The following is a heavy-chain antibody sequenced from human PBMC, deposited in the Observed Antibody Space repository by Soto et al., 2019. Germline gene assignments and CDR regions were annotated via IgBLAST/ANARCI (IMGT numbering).Heavy chain of an antibody. CDR1: GYSFTTHW. CDR3: ARSQFDYVWGTSGYFDS. CDR2: IYPGDSDT. D-gene: IGHD3-16*01. V-gene: IGHV5-51*01. Sequence: GESLKISCKGSGYSFTTHWVGWVRQMPGKGLELMGIIYPGDSDTRYSPSFKGQVTISADESITTAYLQWSSLKASDTAIYYCARSQFDYVWGTSGYFDSWGQGTLVTVSS. J-gene: IGHJ4*02.